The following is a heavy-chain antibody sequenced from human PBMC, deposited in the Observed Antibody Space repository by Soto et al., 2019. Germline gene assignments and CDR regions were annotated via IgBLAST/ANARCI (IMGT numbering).Heavy chain of an antibody. Sequence: SVKVSFKASGGTFSSYAISWLRQAPGQGLEWMGGIIPIFGTANYAQKFQGRVTITADESTSTAYMELSSLRSEDTAVYYCARDRQSGSYYPTFDYWGQGTLVTVSS. V-gene: IGHV1-69*13. CDR1: GGTFSSYA. CDR2: IIPIFGTA. D-gene: IGHD1-26*01. CDR3: ARDRQSGSYYPTFDY. J-gene: IGHJ4*02.